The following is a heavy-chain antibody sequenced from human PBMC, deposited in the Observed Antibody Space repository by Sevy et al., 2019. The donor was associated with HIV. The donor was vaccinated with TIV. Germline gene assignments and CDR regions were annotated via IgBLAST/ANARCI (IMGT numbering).Heavy chain of an antibody. J-gene: IGHJ6*02. Sequence: AESLKISCKGSGYSFTSYWIGWVRQMPGKGLEWMGIIYPGHSDTRYSPSFQGQVTISADKSISTAYLQWSSLKASDTAMYYCVRSGYCSSTGCYNLFSNYYGMDVWGQGTTVSVSS. CDR3: VRSGYCSSTGCYNLFSNYYGMDV. CDR2: IYPGHSDT. CDR1: GYSFTSYW. D-gene: IGHD2-2*02. V-gene: IGHV5-51*01.